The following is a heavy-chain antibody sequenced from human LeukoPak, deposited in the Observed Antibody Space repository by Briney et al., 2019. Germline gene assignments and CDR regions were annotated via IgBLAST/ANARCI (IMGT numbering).Heavy chain of an antibody. CDR1: GYTFTGYY. D-gene: IGHD3-10*01. Sequence: ASVKVSCKASGYTFTGYYIHWVRQAPGQGLEWMGWINTNSGGTNYAQKFQGRVTMTRDTSISTAYMELSRLRSDDTAVYYCATYQYDSGTYLDYWGQGTLVTVSS. CDR3: ATYQYDSGTYLDY. CDR2: INTNSGGT. V-gene: IGHV1-2*02. J-gene: IGHJ4*02.